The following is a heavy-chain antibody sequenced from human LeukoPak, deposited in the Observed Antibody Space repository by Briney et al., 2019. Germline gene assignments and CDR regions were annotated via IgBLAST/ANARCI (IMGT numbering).Heavy chain of an antibody. V-gene: IGHV3-9*03. CDR3: AKGYSSGWYLGPADY. Sequence: GGSLRLSCAASGFTFDDYAMHWVRQAPGKGLEWVSGISWNSGSIGYADSVKGRSTISRDNAKNSLYLQMNSLRAEDMALYYCAKGYSSGWYLGPADYWGQGTLVTVSS. J-gene: IGHJ4*02. D-gene: IGHD6-19*01. CDR1: GFTFDDYA. CDR2: ISWNSGSI.